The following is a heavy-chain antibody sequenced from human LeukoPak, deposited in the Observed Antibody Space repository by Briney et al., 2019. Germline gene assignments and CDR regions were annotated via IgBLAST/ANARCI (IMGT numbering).Heavy chain of an antibody. CDR3: ARGYCSGGSCYLRG. Sequence: PSETLSLTCTVSGGSISRYYWSWIRQPPGKGLEWIGYIYYSGSTNYNPSLKSRVTISVDTSKNQFSLKLSSVTAADTAVYYCARGYCSGGSCYLRGWGQGTLVTVSS. D-gene: IGHD2-15*01. J-gene: IGHJ4*02. V-gene: IGHV4-59*13. CDR2: IYYSGST. CDR1: GGSISRYY.